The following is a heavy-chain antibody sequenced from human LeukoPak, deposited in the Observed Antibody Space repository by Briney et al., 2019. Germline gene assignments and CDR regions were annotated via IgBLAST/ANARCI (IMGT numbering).Heavy chain of an antibody. D-gene: IGHD3-9*01. Sequence: SQTLSLTCAVSGDSFSNNSAAWNWLRQSPSRGLEGLGRIYYRSKWYNDYAVSVKSRITINPDTSKNQFPLQLNSMTPEDTAVYYCARALTGANWFDHWGQGTLVTVSS. J-gene: IGHJ5*02. CDR2: IYYRSKWYN. CDR3: ARALTGANWFDH. CDR1: GDSFSNNSAA. V-gene: IGHV6-1*01.